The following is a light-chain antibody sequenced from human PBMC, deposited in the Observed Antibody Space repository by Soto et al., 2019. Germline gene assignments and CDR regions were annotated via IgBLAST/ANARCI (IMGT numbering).Light chain of an antibody. V-gene: IGLV2-14*01. Sequence: QSVLSQPASVSGSPGQSITISCTATTSDVGGYNYVSWYQQHPGKAPKLLISAVSNRPSGVSNRFSGSKSGSTSSLTISGLQAEDEADYYCSSYTTSSILVFGGGTKLTVL. CDR2: AVS. CDR1: TSDVGGYNY. J-gene: IGLJ2*01. CDR3: SSYTTSSILV.